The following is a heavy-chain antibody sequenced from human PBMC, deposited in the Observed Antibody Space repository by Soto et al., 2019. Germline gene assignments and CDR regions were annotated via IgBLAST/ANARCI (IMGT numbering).Heavy chain of an antibody. CDR1: GFTFSTYA. CDR3: AHPRGYGVFDAYDI. J-gene: IGHJ3*02. Sequence: GGSLRLSCAASGFTFSTYAMSWVRQAPGKGLEWVSAISGSGGSTFYADSVKGRSTISRDNSINTLYLQMNSLRTDDTAVYYCAHPRGYGVFDAYDIWGQGTMVTVSS. V-gene: IGHV3-23*01. D-gene: IGHD4-17*01. CDR2: ISGSGGST.